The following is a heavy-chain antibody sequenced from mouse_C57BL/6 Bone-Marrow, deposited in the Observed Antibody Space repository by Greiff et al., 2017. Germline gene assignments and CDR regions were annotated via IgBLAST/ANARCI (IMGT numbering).Heavy chain of an antibody. CDR3: ARDDGYYVDY. J-gene: IGHJ4*01. V-gene: IGHV1-19*01. CDR1: GYTFTDYY. D-gene: IGHD2-3*01. CDR2: INPYNGGT. Sequence: EVKVVESGPVLVKPGASVKMSCKASGYTFTDYYMNWVKQSHGKSLEWIGVINPYNGGTSYNQKFKGKATLTVDKSSSTAYMELNSLTSEDSAVYYCARDDGYYVDYWGQGTSVTVSS.